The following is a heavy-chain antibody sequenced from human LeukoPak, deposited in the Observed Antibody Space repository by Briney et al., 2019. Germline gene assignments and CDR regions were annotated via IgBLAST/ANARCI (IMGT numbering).Heavy chain of an antibody. CDR2: IYYTGRT. J-gene: IGHJ5*02. CDR3: ARENYCTNGVCWAFDP. Sequence: SETLSLTCTVSGGSISSSVYYWGWIRQPPGKGLEWIGYIYYTGRTSYNSSLKSQVTISIDTSKSEFSLQLSSVTAADTAVYFCARENYCTNGVCWAFDPWGQGTLVTVSS. CDR1: GGSISSSVYY. V-gene: IGHV4-39*07. D-gene: IGHD2-8*01.